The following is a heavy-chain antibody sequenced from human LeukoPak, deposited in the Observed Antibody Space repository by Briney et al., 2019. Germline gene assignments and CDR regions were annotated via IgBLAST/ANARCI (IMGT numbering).Heavy chain of an antibody. D-gene: IGHD7-27*01. CDR3: AKDRSTGDSVTLFDY. J-gene: IGHJ4*02. V-gene: IGHV3-23*01. CDR2: ISGSGGST. CDR1: GFTVSSNY. Sequence: PGGSLRLSCAASGFTVSSNYMSWVRQAPGKGLEWVSAISGSGGSTYYADSVKGRFTISRDNSKSTLYLQMNSLRAEDTAVYYCAKDRSTGDSVTLFDYWGQGTLVTVSS.